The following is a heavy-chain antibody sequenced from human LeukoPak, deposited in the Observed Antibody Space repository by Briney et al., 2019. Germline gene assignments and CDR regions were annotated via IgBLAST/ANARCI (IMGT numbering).Heavy chain of an antibody. Sequence: ASVKVSCKASGGTFSSYAISWVRQAPGQGLEWMGRIIPIFGTANYAQKFQGRVTITADESTSTAYMELSSLRSEDTAVYYCARAYGSGSYPTYYYYCMDVWGKGTTVTVSS. V-gene: IGHV1-69*13. CDR3: ARAYGSGSYPTYYYYCMDV. D-gene: IGHD3-10*01. J-gene: IGHJ6*03. CDR1: GGTFSSYA. CDR2: IIPIFGTA.